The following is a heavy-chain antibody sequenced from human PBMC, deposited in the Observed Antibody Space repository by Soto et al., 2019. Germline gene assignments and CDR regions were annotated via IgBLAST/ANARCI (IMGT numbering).Heavy chain of an antibody. CDR1: GFTFSSYG. CDR3: ARDTARAMVRIYYGMDV. CDR2: IWYDGSKK. V-gene: IGHV3-33*01. J-gene: IGHJ6*02. Sequence: QGQLVESGGGVVQPGRSLRLYCAASGFTFSSYGMHWVRQAPGKGLEWVAVIWYDGSKKYYADSVKGRFTISRDNSKNTLYLQMNSLRAEDTAVYYCARDTARAMVRIYYGMDVWGQGTTVTVSS. D-gene: IGHD3-10*01.